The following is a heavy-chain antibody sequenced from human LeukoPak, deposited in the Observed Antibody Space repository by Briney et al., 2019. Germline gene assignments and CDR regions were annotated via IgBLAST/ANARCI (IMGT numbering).Heavy chain of an antibody. J-gene: IGHJ4*02. CDR1: GGSFSGYY. V-gene: IGHV4-34*01. CDR2: INHSGST. CDR3: AREPYYYDSSGYYPLDY. D-gene: IGHD3-22*01. Sequence: SETLSLTCAVYGGSFSGYYWSWIRQPPGKELEWIGEINHSGSTNYNPSLKSRVTISVDTSKNQFSLKLSSVTAADTAVYYCAREPYYYDSSGYYPLDYWGQGTLVTVSS.